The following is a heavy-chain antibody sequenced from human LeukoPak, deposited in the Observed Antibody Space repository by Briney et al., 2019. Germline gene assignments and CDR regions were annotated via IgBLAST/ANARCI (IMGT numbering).Heavy chain of an antibody. D-gene: IGHD3-10*01. J-gene: IGHJ6*03. CDR3: ARAGGGSGSSHLYYYYMDV. CDR2: IYTSEST. CDR1: GDSISSYY. Sequence: PSETLSLTCTVSGDSISSYYWAWIRQPAGKGLEWIGRIYTSESTNYNPSLKSQVTISADKSKNQFSLKLSSVTAADTAVYYCARAGGGSGSSHLYYYYMDVWGKGTTVTVSS. V-gene: IGHV4-4*07.